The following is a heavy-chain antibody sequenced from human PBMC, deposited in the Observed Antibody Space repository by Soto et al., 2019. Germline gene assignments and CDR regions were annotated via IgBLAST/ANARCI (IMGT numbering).Heavy chain of an antibody. J-gene: IGHJ3*02. CDR3: ARDIMITFGGVIVPGAFDI. V-gene: IGHV4-31*03. CDR1: GGSISSGGYY. D-gene: IGHD3-16*02. Sequence: QVQLQESGPGLVKPSQTLYLTCTVSGGSISSGGYYWSWIRQQPGKGLEWIVYIYYSGSTYYNPSLKSRFTRSVDTSNNQFSLKLSSVTAADTAVYYCARDIMITFGGVIVPGAFDILGQGTMVTVSS. CDR2: IYYSGST.